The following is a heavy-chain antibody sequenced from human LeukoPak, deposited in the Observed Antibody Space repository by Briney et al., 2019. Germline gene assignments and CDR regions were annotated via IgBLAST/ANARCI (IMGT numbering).Heavy chain of an antibody. D-gene: IGHD3-3*01. CDR2: ISSSSSYI. Sequence: GGSLRLSCAASRFTFSSYSLNWVRQAPGKGLEWVSSISSSSSYIYYADSVKGRFTISRDNAKNSLYLQMNSLRAEDTAVYYCARGGRIFGVVPLDYWGQGTLVTVSS. CDR3: ARGGRIFGVVPLDY. CDR1: RFTFSSYS. V-gene: IGHV3-21*01. J-gene: IGHJ4*02.